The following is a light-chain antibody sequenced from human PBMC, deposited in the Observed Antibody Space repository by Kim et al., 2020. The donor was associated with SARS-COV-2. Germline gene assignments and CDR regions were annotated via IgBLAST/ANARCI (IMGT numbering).Light chain of an antibody. J-gene: IGKJ1*01. CDR1: QDIGSY. V-gene: IGKV1-17*01. CDR3: LQHFAYSWT. Sequence: DIQMTQSPSSLSASVGDRVTITCRASQDIGSYLGWYQQKPGKAPKRLIYAASSLQSGVPSRFSGSGSGTEFTLTINSLQPEDFATYYCLQHFAYSWTFGQGTKVEIK. CDR2: AAS.